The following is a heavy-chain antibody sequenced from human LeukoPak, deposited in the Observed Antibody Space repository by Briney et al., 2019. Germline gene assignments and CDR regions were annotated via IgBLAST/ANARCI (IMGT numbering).Heavy chain of an antibody. D-gene: IGHD6-6*01. J-gene: IGHJ4*02. CDR1: GGSISSYY. CDR2: IYYSGST. Sequence: SETLSLTCTVSGGSISSYYWSWIRQPPGKGLEWIGYIYYSGSTNYNPSLKSRVTISVDTSKNQFTLELSSVTAADSAVYYCARTYSSSSIDYWGQGALVTVSS. CDR3: ARTYSSSSIDY. V-gene: IGHV4-59*01.